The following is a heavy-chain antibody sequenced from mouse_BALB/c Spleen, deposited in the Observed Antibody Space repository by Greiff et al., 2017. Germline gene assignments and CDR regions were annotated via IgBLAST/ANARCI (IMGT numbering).Heavy chain of an antibody. CDR3: ARQSLNWDPFAY. Sequence: EVHLVESGGGLVKPGGSLKLSCAASGFAFSSYDMSWVRQTPEKRLEWVAYISSGGGSTYYPDTVKGRFTISRDNAKNTLYLQMSSLKSEDTAMYYCARQSLNWDPFAYWGQGTLVTVSA. D-gene: IGHD4-1*02. V-gene: IGHV5-12-1*01. CDR2: ISSGGGST. J-gene: IGHJ3*01. CDR1: GFAFSSYD.